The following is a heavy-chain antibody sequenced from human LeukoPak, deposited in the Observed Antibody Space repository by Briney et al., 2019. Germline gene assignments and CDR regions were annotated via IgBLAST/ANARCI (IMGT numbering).Heavy chain of an antibody. CDR3: ARRSSWSVYYYMDV. J-gene: IGHJ6*03. Sequence: PSETLSLTCTVSGGSSSSYYWSWIRQPPGKGLEWIGYIYNSGSTNYNPSLKSRVTIAVDTSKNQFSLKLSSVTAADTAVYYCARRSSWSVYYYMDVWGKGTTVTVSS. V-gene: IGHV4-59*01. CDR2: IYNSGST. D-gene: IGHD6-13*01. CDR1: GGSSSSYY.